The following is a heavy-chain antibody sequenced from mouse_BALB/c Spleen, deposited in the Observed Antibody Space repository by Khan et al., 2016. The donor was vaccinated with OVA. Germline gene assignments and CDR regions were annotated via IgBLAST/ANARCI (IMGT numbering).Heavy chain of an antibody. CDR2: INYSGCA. V-gene: IGHV3-2*02. Sequence: EVQLVESGPGLVKPSQSLSLSCTVTGYSITSDYAWNLIRQFPGNKLEWMSYINYSGCANYNPALKSRIPITRDTSKNQFFLQLNPVTTADSAIYYGARDGSQYKYAMDYWGQGTSVTVSS. D-gene: IGHD2-3*01. CDR1: GYSITSDYA. CDR3: ARDGSQYKYAMDY. J-gene: IGHJ4*01.